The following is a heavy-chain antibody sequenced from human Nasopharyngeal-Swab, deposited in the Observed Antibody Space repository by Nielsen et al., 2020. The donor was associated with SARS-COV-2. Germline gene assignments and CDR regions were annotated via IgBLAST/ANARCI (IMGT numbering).Heavy chain of an antibody. CDR2: INPNSGGT. Sequence: ASVKVSCKASGYTFTGYYMHWVRQAPGQGLEWMGWINPNSGGTNYAQKLQGRVTMTTDTSTSTAYMELRSLRSDDTAVYYCARDWYERQWLVGNWFDPWGQGTLVTVSS. V-gene: IGHV1-2*02. CDR3: ARDWYERQWLVGNWFDP. D-gene: IGHD6-19*01. CDR1: GYTFTGYY. J-gene: IGHJ5*02.